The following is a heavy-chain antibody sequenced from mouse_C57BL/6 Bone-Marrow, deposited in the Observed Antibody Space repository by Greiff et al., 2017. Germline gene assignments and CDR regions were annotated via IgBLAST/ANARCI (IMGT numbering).Heavy chain of an antibody. V-gene: IGHV1-55*01. Sequence: VQLQQPGAELVKPGASVKMSCKASCYTFTSYWITWVKQRPGQGLEWIGDIYPGSGSTNYNEKFKSKATLTVDTSSSTAYMQLSSLTSEDSAVYYGARAYYSNYWYFDVWGTGTTVTVSS. CDR1: CYTFTSYW. CDR2: IYPGSGST. CDR3: ARAYYSNYWYFDV. D-gene: IGHD2-5*01. J-gene: IGHJ1*03.